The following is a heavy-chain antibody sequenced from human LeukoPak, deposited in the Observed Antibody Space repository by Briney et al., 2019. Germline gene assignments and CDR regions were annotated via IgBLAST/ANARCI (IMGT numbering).Heavy chain of an antibody. D-gene: IGHD3-10*01. CDR2: IYYSGST. Sequence: PSETLSLTCTVSGGSISSGGYYWSWIRQHPGKGLEWIGYIYYSGSTYYNPSLKSRVTISVDTSKNQFSPKLSSVTAADTAVYYCARTYGSRHNWFDPWGQGTLVTVSS. V-gene: IGHV4-31*03. J-gene: IGHJ5*02. CDR3: ARTYGSRHNWFDP. CDR1: GGSISSGGYY.